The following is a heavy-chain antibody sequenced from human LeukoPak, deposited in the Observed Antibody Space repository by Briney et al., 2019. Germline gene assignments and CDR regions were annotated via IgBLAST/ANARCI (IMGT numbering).Heavy chain of an antibody. Sequence: SETLSLTCTVSGDSISSSNYYWGWIRQPPGKGLEWIGSIYYSGSTYYNPSLKSRVTISVDTSKNQFSLKLSSVTAADTVVYYCARLSGRYSKRNYYMDVWGKGTTVTISS. V-gene: IGHV4-39*01. CDR2: IYYSGST. J-gene: IGHJ6*03. CDR3: ARLSGRYSKRNYYMDV. D-gene: IGHD6-13*01. CDR1: GDSISSSNYY.